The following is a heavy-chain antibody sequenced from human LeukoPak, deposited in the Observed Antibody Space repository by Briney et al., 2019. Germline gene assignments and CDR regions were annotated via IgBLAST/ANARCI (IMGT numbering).Heavy chain of an antibody. J-gene: IGHJ5*02. D-gene: IGHD2-2*01. Sequence: GASVKVSCKASGYTFTGYYMHWVRQAPGQGLEWMGWINPNSGGTNYAQKFQGRVTMTRDTSISTAYMELSRLRSDDTAVYYCARCWNGGSARLSPWGQGTLVTVSS. CDR3: ARCWNGGSARLSP. CDR1: GYTFTGYY. V-gene: IGHV1-2*02. CDR2: INPNSGGT.